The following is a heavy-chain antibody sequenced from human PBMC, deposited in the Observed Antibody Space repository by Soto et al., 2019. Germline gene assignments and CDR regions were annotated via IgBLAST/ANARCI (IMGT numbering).Heavy chain of an antibody. CDR3: ARGRHSGFDY. D-gene: IGHD1-26*01. CDR2: TYYRSKWSY. Sequence: QVQLQQSGPGLVKPSQTLSLTCAISGDSVSTNSVAWNWLRQSPSRGLEWLGRTYYRSKWSYDYAVYVKIRITINPDTSKTQFSLQLNSVIPEEMAVYYCARGRHSGFDYWGQGTLVTVSS. CDR1: GDSVSTNSVA. J-gene: IGHJ4*02. V-gene: IGHV6-1*01.